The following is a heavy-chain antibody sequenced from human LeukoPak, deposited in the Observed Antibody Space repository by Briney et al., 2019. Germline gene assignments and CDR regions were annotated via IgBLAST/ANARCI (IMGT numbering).Heavy chain of an antibody. CDR2: INHSGST. V-gene: IGHV4-34*01. J-gene: IGHJ5*02. Sequence: SETLSLTCAVYGGSFSGYYWSWIRKPPGKGLEWIGEINHSGSTNYNPSLKSRVTISVDTSKNQFSLKLSSVTAADTAVYYCARGHPYSSSWYRWFDPWGQGTLVTVSS. CDR3: ARGHPYSSSWYRWFDP. CDR1: GGSFSGYY. D-gene: IGHD6-13*01.